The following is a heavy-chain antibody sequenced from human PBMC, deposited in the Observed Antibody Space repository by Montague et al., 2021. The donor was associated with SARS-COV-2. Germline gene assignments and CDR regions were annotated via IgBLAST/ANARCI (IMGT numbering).Heavy chain of an antibody. Sequence: TLSLTCTVSGDSISSGSYYWSWIRQPAGKGLEWIGSIYPSGSTNYNPSLESRVTISVDTSKNQFSLRLTSVTAADTAVYYCARASRPRQFRGIIFVNAIDLWGQGTTVTVSS. CDR3: ARASRPRQFRGIIFVNAIDL. V-gene: IGHV4-61*02. D-gene: IGHD3-10*01. J-gene: IGHJ6*02. CDR2: IYPSGST. CDR1: GDSISSGSYY.